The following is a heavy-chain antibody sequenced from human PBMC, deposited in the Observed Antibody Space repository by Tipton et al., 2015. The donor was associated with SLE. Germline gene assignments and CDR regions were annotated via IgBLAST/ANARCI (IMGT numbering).Heavy chain of an antibody. J-gene: IGHJ4*02. Sequence: QVQLVQSGAEVKKPGASVKVSCKASGYSFTGHYVHWVRQAPGQGLEWMGQINPNSGDTSYALNFQGRVTMTSDTSLSTAYMELSGLTSDDTAVYYCARSGLFWGQGTLVTVSS. V-gene: IGHV1-2*06. CDR1: GYSFTGHY. D-gene: IGHD3-3*01. CDR3: ARSGLF. CDR2: INPNSGDT.